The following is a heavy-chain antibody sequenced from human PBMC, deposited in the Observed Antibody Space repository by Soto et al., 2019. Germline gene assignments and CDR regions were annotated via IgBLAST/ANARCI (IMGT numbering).Heavy chain of an antibody. J-gene: IGHJ4*02. CDR1: GFTFSSYS. V-gene: IGHV3-21*01. Sequence: PGGSLSLSCAASGFTFSSYSMNWVRQAPGKGLEWVSSISSSSSYIYYADSVKGRFTISRDNAKNSLYLQMNSLRAEDTAVYYCARDSPMVRGVIINPGSDYWGQGTLVTVSS. CDR3: ARDSPMVRGVIINPGSDY. CDR2: ISSSSSYI. D-gene: IGHD3-10*01.